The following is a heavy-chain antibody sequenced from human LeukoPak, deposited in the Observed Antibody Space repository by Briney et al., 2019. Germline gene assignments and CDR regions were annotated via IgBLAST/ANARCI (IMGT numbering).Heavy chain of an antibody. CDR3: ARGRGWYFDL. CDR1: GFTFSSYS. J-gene: IGHJ2*01. CDR2: ISYDGTNK. Sequence: GGSLRLSCAASGFTFSSYSMNWVRQAPGKGLEWVAVISYDGTNKYYADSVKGRFTISRDNSKNTLYLQMNSLRVEDTAVYYCARGRGWYFDLWGRGTLVTVSS. V-gene: IGHV3-30*03. D-gene: IGHD3-10*01.